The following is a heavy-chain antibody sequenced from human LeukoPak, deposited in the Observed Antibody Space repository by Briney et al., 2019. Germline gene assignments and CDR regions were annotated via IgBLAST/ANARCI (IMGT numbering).Heavy chain of an antibody. CDR1: GFTFNNYA. J-gene: IGHJ4*02. CDR3: ARRDVSGYYALDY. Sequence: GRSLRLSCAASGFTFNNYAMSWVRQAAGKGLEWVSTLGGRGVLTYYADSVRGRVTVSRDNSKKTLYMQMDSLRAEDTAVYYCARRDVSGYYALDYWGRGFLVTVSS. D-gene: IGHD3-22*01. CDR2: LGGRGVLT. V-gene: IGHV3-23*01.